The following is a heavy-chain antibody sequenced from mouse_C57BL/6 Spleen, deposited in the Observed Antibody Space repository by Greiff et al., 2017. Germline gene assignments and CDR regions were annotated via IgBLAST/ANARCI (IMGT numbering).Heavy chain of an antibody. V-gene: IGHV1-80*01. CDR1: GYAFSSYW. J-gene: IGHJ4*01. CDR3: ARGGGDYAMDY. CDR2: IYPGDGDT. Sequence: QVQLQQSGAELVKPGASVKISCKASGYAFSSYWMNWVKQRPGKGLEWIGQIYPGDGDTNYNGKFKGKATLTADKSSSTAYMQLGSLTSEDSAVYFCARGGGDYAMDYWGQGTSVTVSS.